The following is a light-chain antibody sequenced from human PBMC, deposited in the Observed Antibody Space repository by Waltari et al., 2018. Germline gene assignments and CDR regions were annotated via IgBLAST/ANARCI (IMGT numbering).Light chain of an antibody. Sequence: QSALTQPRSVYGSPGHSVTISCTGTSSDVGGYDYVSWYQQYPGKAPKLVIYDVSKRPAGVPDRFSGSKSGNTASLTISGLQAEDEADYNCCSYAGRATWAFGGGTKLTVL. CDR3: CSYAGRATWA. CDR1: SSDVGGYDY. CDR2: DVS. V-gene: IGLV2-11*01. J-gene: IGLJ3*02.